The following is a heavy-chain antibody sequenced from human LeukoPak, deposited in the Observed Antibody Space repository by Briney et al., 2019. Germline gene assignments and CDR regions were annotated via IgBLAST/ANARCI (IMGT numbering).Heavy chain of an antibody. V-gene: IGHV4-59*11. CDR3: ARDSSDFFDRSGLNFLVY. CDR2: VSDSGTT. J-gene: IGHJ4*01. D-gene: IGHD3-22*01. CDR1: GGSINGHF. Sequence: PSETLSLTCVVSGGSINGHFWSWIRQSPGKGLEWIGYVSDSGTTNYNPSLKSRVTMSVDTSKNQFSLQLTSVTAADTAVYSCARDSSDFFDRSGLNFLVYWGQGTLVAVSS.